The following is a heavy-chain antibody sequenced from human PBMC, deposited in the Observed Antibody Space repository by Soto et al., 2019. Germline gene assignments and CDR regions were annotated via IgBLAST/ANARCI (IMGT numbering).Heavy chain of an antibody. CDR3: TGSITGTTDYYYYYMDV. Sequence: GGSLRLSCAASGFTFSGSAMHWVRQASGKGLEWVGRIRSKANSYATAYAASVKGRFTISRDDSKNTAYLQMNSLKTEDTAVYYCTGSITGTTDYYYYYMDVWGQGTTVTVSS. V-gene: IGHV3-73*01. CDR1: GFTFSGSA. J-gene: IGHJ6*03. CDR2: IRSKANSYAT. D-gene: IGHD1-7*01.